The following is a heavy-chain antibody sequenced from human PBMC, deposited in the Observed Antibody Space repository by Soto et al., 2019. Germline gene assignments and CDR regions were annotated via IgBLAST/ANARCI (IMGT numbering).Heavy chain of an antibody. CDR1: GYSFTSYW. CDR2: IDPSDSYT. J-gene: IGHJ6*02. D-gene: IGHD3-10*01. CDR3: ARRRLDYYGSGSLGYYGMDV. Sequence: GESLKISCKGSGYSFTSYWNSWVRQMPGKGLEWMGRIDPSDSYTNYSPSFQGHVTISADKSISTAYLQWSSLKASDTAMYYCARRRLDYYGSGSLGYYGMDVWGQGTTVTVSS. V-gene: IGHV5-10-1*01.